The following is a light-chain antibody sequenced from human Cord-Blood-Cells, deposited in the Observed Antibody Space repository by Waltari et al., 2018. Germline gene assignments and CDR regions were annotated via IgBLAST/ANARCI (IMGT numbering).Light chain of an antibody. CDR3: CSDAGGSTFVV. J-gene: IGLJ2*01. V-gene: IGLV2-23*02. CDR1: RSDVGSYNI. CDR2: EVR. Sequence: QSALTQPAYVSGSPGQSITISCTGTRSDVGSYNIVSWYQQHPGKAPKLMIYEVRKRPSGVYNRCSGSKAGNTAPRTISGVQAEDGGDYHCCSDAGGSTFVVFGGGTKLTVL.